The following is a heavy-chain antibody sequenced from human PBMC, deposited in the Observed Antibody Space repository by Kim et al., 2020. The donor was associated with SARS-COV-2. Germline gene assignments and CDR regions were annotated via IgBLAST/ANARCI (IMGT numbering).Heavy chain of an antibody. J-gene: IGHJ6*02. V-gene: IGHV4-39*01. CDR3: ARQGSSGYYYGGPRLMDV. D-gene: IGHD3-22*01. Sequence: KSRVTISVDTSKNQVSLKLSSVTAADTAVYYCARQGSSGYYYGGPRLMDVWGQGTTVTVSS.